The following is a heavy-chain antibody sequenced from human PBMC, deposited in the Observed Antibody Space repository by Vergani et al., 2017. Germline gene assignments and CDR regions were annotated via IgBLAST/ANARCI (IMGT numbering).Heavy chain of an antibody. J-gene: IGHJ4*02. CDR3: ARDLESGSCLFDY. V-gene: IGHV3-7*03. CDR2: IKQDGSEK. D-gene: IGHD1-26*01. CDR1: GFTFSSYW. Sequence: EVQLVESGGGLVQPGGSLRLSCAASGFTFSSYWMSWVRQAPGKGLEWVANIKQDGSEKYYVDSVKGRFTISRDNAKNSLYLQMNSLRAEDTAVYYCARDLESGSCLFDYWGQGTLVTVSS.